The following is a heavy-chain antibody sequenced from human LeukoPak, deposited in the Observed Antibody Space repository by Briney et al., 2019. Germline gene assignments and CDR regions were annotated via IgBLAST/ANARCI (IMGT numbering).Heavy chain of an antibody. CDR3: AREVVPAATDAFDI. D-gene: IGHD2-2*01. Sequence: GASVKVSCKASGYTFTGYYMHWVRQAPGQGLEWMGWISAYNGNTNYAQKLQGRVTMTTDTSTSTAYMELRSLRSDDTAVYYCAREVVPAATDAFDIWGQGTMVTVSS. J-gene: IGHJ3*02. V-gene: IGHV1-18*04. CDR1: GYTFTGYY. CDR2: ISAYNGNT.